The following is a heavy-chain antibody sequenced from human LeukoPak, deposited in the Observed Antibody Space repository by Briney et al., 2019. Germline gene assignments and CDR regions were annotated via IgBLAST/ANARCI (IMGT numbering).Heavy chain of an antibody. D-gene: IGHD1-7*01. CDR2: ISAYNGNT. J-gene: IGHJ3*02. Sequence: ASVKVSCKASGYTFTSYGISWVRQAPGQGLEWMGWISAYNGNTNYAQKLQGRVTMTTDTSTSTAYMELSRLRSDDTAVYYCAREATTWDAFDIWAKGQWSPSLQ. V-gene: IGHV1-18*01. CDR1: GYTFTSYG. CDR3: AREATTWDAFDI.